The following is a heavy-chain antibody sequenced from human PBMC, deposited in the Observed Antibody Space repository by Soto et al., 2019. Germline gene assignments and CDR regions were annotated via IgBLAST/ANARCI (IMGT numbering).Heavy chain of an antibody. V-gene: IGHV4-31*03. D-gene: IGHD3-22*01. CDR1: GGSISSGGYY. Sequence: SETLSLTCTVSGGSISSGGYYWSWIRQHPGKGLEWIGYIYYSGSTYYNPSLKSRVTISVDTSKNQFSLKLSSVTAADTAVYYCARRSSGRYYYYYGMDVWGQGTTVTVSS. CDR3: ARRSSGRYYYYYGMDV. CDR2: IYYSGST. J-gene: IGHJ6*02.